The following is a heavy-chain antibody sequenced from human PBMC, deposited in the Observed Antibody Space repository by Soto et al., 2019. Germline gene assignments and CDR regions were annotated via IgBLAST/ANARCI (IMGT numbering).Heavy chain of an antibody. CDR3: ARDLNSYGMDV. CDR2: IKQDGTET. J-gene: IGHJ6*02. CDR1: GFTFSHYW. Sequence: WGSLRLSCAASGFTFSHYWMTWFRQAPGKGLEWVAKIKQDGTETYYVDSVKGRFTISRDNAKNSLYLQMNSLRVEDTAVYYCARDLNSYGMDVWGQGTTVTVSS. V-gene: IGHV3-7*03.